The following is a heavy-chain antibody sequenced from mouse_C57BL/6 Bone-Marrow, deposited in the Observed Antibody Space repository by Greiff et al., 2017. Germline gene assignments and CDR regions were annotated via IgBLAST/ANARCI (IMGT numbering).Heavy chain of an antibody. CDR1: GFTFSDFY. Sequence: EVQVVESGGGLVQSGRSLRLSCATSGFTFSDFYMEWVRQAPGKGLEWIAASRNKANDYTTEYSASVKGRFIVSRDTSQSILYLQMNALRAEDTAIYYCARDYYGSSYGDWYFDVWGTGTTVTVSS. D-gene: IGHD1-1*01. V-gene: IGHV7-1*01. J-gene: IGHJ1*03. CDR2: SRNKANDYTT. CDR3: ARDYYGSSYGDWYFDV.